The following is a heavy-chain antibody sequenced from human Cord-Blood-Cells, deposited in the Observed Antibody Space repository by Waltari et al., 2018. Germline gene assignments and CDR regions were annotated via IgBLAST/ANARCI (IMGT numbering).Heavy chain of an antibody. D-gene: IGHD2-15*01. Sequence: QVQLQQWGAGLLKPSETLSLTCAVYGGSFSGYYWSWIRQPPGKGREWIGEINHTGSTTHNPPLKSRVTISVDTSKTQFSLKLSSVTAADTAVYYCARDPDCSGGSCYNYWGQGTLVTVSS. CDR3: ARDPDCSGGSCYNY. CDR2: INHTGST. J-gene: IGHJ4*02. CDR1: GGSFSGYY. V-gene: IGHV4-34*01.